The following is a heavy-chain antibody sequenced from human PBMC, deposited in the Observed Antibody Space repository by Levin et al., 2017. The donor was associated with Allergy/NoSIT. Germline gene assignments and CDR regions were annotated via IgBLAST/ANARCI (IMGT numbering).Heavy chain of an antibody. CDR1: GFQFSLYG. CDR3: AKRGYCSGNTCQSHDAIDV. V-gene: IGHV3-30*18. J-gene: IGHJ3*01. D-gene: IGHD2-15*01. CDR2: IVFDGNDQ. Sequence: PGGSLRLSCAASGFQFSLYGMHWVRQAPGKGLEWVALIVFDGNDQYYADSVKGRFTISRDNSKNTLYLQMSSRRENDTAIYYCAKRGYCSGNTCQSHDAIDVWGQGTLVIVSS.